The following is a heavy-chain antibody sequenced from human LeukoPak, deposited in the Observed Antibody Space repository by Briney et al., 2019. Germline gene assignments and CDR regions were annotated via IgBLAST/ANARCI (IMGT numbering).Heavy chain of an antibody. V-gene: IGHV3-7*01. CDR1: GFTFSNSY. Sequence: GGSLRLSCEASGFTFSNSYMSWVRQAPGKGLEWVAIINPDGSQGSYVDSVKGRFAIPRDNALNSLFLQMNSQSAEDTAVYYCARDPAYGALDIWGQGTTVTVSS. CDR3: ARDPAYGALDI. J-gene: IGHJ3*02. CDR2: INPDGSQG. D-gene: IGHD2-21*01.